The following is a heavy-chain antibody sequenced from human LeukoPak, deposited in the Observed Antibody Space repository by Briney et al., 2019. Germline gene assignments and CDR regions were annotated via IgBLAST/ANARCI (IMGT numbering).Heavy chain of an antibody. CDR3: ARGGDTSGSPFDY. V-gene: IGHV3-53*01. CDR1: GFTVRSNY. J-gene: IGHJ4*02. CDR2: IYSDGST. Sequence: GGSLRLSCAVSGFTVRSNYMNWVRQAPGKGLEWVSIIYSDGSTYYADSVKGRFTISRDNSRNTLYFQMSSLRAEDTAVYYCARGGDTSGSPFDYWGQGTLVTVSS. D-gene: IGHD6-19*01.